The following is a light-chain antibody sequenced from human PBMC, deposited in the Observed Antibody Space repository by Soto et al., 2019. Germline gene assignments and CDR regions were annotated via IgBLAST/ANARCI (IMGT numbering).Light chain of an antibody. CDR3: QSYDSSLSAYVV. J-gene: IGLJ2*01. CDR1: SSNIGAGYD. CDR2: GNS. Sequence: QPVLTQPPSVSGAPGQRVTISCTGSSSNIGAGYDVHWYQQLPGTAPKLLIYGNSNRLSGVPDRFSGSKSGTSASLAITGLQAEDEADYYCQSYDSSLSAYVVFGGGTKLTVL. V-gene: IGLV1-40*01.